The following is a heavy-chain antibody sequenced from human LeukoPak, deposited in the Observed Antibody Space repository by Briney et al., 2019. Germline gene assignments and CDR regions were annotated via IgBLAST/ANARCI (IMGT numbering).Heavy chain of an antibody. CDR3: ARAPTLLRYFDWLHIDY. V-gene: IGHV1-69*01. CDR2: IIPIFGTA. Sequence: ASVKVSCKASGGTFSSYAISWVRQASGQGLEWMGGIIPIFGTANYAQKFQGRVTITADESTSTAYMELSSLRSEDTAVYYCARAPTLLRYFDWLHIDYWGQGTLVTVSS. J-gene: IGHJ4*02. D-gene: IGHD3-9*01. CDR1: GGTFSSYA.